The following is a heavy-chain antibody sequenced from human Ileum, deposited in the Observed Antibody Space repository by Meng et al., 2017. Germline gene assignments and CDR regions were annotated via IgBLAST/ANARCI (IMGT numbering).Heavy chain of an antibody. CDR1: GGSSGASRSSTDYS. CDR2: IDYSWST. J-gene: IGHJ4*02. Sequence: QVQLRESGPGLVKPSQTLSLPCTVCGGSSGASRSSTDYSWTWIRQPPGQGLEWSGNIDYSWSTYYTPSLRSRVTMSLDTSKNQFSLNLTSMTAADTAVYYCACGWALWLRGVVDYWGQGALVTVSS. V-gene: IGHV4-30-4*08. CDR3: ACGWALWLRGVVDY. D-gene: IGHD5-18*01.